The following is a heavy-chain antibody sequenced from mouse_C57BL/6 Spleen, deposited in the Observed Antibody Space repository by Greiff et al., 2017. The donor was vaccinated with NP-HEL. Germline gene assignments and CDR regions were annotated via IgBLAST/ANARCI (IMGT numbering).Heavy chain of an antibody. J-gene: IGHJ2*01. CDR3: ARNDGYYPYFDY. V-gene: IGHV1-50*01. CDR2: IDPSDSYT. CDR1: GYTFTSYW. D-gene: IGHD2-3*01. Sequence: VQLQQPGAELVKPGASVKLSCKASGYTFTSYWMQWVKQRPGQGLEWIGEIDPSDSYTNYNQKFKGKATLTVDTSSSTAYMQLSSLTSEDSAVYYCARNDGYYPYFDYWGQGTTLTVSS.